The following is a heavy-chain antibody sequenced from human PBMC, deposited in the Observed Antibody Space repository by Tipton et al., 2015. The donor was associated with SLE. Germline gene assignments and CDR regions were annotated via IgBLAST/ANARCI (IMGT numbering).Heavy chain of an antibody. D-gene: IGHD6-19*01. V-gene: IGHV4-61*09. J-gene: IGHJ4*02. Sequence: TLSLTCTISGGSITRDDYYWSWIRQPAGKGLEWIGHIHPRGSTNYNPSLRSRVTMSVDTSKNQVSLRLSSVTAADTAVYLCARDGYSSGWEGDFDYWGQGTLVAVSS. CDR3: ARDGYSSGWEGDFDY. CDR1: GGSITRDDYY. CDR2: IHPRGST.